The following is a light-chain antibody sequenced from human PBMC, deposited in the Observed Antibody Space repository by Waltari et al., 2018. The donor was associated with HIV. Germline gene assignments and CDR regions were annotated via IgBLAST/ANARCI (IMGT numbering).Light chain of an antibody. CDR3: QQYNNWPRT. Sequence: EVVMAQSPATLSVSPGERATLSCRASQSLSSNLAWYHQRPGQAPRLLIYGASTRATGSPPRFSGGGSGTEFTLTISSLQSDDFGVYYCQQYNNWPRTFGQGTKVEIQ. CDR2: GAS. V-gene: IGKV3-15*01. CDR1: QSLSSN. J-gene: IGKJ1*01.